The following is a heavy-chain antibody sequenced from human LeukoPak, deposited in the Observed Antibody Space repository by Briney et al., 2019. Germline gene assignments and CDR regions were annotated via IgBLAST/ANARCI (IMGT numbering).Heavy chain of an antibody. J-gene: IGHJ5*02. CDR3: AREDCSGGSCYLNWFDP. V-gene: IGHV1-18*04. CDR2: ISAYNGNT. Sequence: GASVKVSCKASGYRITHYYLHWLRQAPGQGLEWMGWISAYNGNTNYAQKLQGRVTMTTDTSTSTAYMELRSLRSDDTAVYYCAREDCSGGSCYLNWFDPWGQGTLVTVSS. D-gene: IGHD2-15*01. CDR1: GYRITHYY.